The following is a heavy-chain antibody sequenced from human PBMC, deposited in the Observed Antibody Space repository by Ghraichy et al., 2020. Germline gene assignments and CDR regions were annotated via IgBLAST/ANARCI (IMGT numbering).Heavy chain of an antibody. J-gene: IGHJ6*03. Sequence: GGSLRLSCAASGFTFSSYAMSWVRQAPGKGLEWVSGISGRGGSTYYADSVKGRFTISRDNSKNTLYLQMNSLRAEDTAVYYCAKMYSSSWDCYYYYMDVWGQGTTVTVSS. CDR2: ISGRGGST. D-gene: IGHD6-13*01. CDR1: GFTFSSYA. V-gene: IGHV3-23*01. CDR3: AKMYSSSWDCYYYYMDV.